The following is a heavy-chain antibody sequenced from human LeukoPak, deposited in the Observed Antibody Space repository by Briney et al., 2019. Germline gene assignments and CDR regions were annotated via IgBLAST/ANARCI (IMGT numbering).Heavy chain of an antibody. CDR3: ARVLYYYDTSGPGY. J-gene: IGHJ4*02. Sequence: GGSLRLSCVASGFTFSSYGMTWVRQAPGKGLEWVSGISGSGGSAYYVESVKGRFTISRDNSKNTLYLQMNSLRAEDTAVYYCARVLYYYDTSGPGYWGQGTLVTVSS. CDR2: ISGSGGSA. V-gene: IGHV3-23*01. CDR1: GFTFSSYG. D-gene: IGHD3-22*01.